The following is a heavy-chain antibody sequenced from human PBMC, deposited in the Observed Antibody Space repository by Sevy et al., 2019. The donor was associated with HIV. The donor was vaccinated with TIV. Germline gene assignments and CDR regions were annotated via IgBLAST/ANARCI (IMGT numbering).Heavy chain of an antibody. CDR1: GFTFSNHA. CDR2: IRYDGSNE. J-gene: IGHJ3*02. CDR3: AKDRKVLLVVYSIPFVVFYI. Sequence: GGSLRLSCAASGFTFSNHAMHWVRQAPGKGLEWVAFIRYDGSNEYYGDSLKGRLTISRDNSKNTLYLQMNSLRPEDTAVYYCAKDRKVLLVVYSIPFVVFYIWGQGTIVTVSS. V-gene: IGHV3-30*02. D-gene: IGHD2-8*02.